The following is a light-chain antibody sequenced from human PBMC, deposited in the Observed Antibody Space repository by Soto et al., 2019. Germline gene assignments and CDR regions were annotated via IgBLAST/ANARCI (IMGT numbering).Light chain of an antibody. J-gene: IGKJ4*01. CDR3: QQYGSSHT. Sequence: SLLTQSPGTLSFSPGERATLSCRSSQNVISDYLAWYQQKRCQAPRLLIYGASSRATGIPDRFSGSGSGTDFTLTISRLEPEDFAVYYCQQYGSSHTFGGGTKVDIK. V-gene: IGKV3-20*01. CDR2: GAS. CDR1: QNVISDY.